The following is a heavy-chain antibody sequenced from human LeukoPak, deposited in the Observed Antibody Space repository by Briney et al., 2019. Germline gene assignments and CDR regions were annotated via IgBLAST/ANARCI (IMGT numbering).Heavy chain of an antibody. J-gene: IGHJ4*02. CDR3: AKDGRPLLAAADY. CDR2: IRYDGSNK. Sequence: GGSLRLSCAASGFTFSSYGMHWVRQAPGKGLEWVAFIRYDGSNKYYADSVKGRFTISRDNSKNTLYLQMNSLRAEDTAVYYCAKDGRPLLAAADYWGQGTLVTVSS. D-gene: IGHD6-13*01. V-gene: IGHV3-30*02. CDR1: GFTFSSYG.